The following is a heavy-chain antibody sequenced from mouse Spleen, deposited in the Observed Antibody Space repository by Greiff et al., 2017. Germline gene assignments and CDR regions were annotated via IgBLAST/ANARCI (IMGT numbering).Heavy chain of an antibody. CDR2: ISYDGSN. CDR3: AILYYGSSLYYAMDY. J-gene: IGHJ4*01. V-gene: IGHV3-6*01. Sequence: EVQLVESGPGLVKPSQSLSLTCSVTGYSITSGYYWNWIRQFPGNKLEWMGYISYDGSNNYNPSLKNRISITRDTSKNQFFLKLNSVTTEDTATYYCAILYYGSSLYYAMDYWGQGTSVTVSS. CDR1: GYSITSGYY. D-gene: IGHD1-1*01.